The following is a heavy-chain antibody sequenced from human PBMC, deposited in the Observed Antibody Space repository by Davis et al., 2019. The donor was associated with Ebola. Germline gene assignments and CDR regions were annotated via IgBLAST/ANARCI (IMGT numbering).Heavy chain of an antibody. V-gene: IGHV1-3*01. CDR1: GYTFTNYA. CDR2: VHGGNGNT. CDR3: ARASFGYNSGWYADY. Sequence: ASVQVSCKAPGYTFTNYAMHWVRQAPAQRLEWMGWVHGGNGNTKYSQRFQGRVTITTDTSASTVYLDLTSLRSEDTAVFYCARASFGYNSGWYADYWGPGSLVTVSS. J-gene: IGHJ4*02. D-gene: IGHD6-19*01.